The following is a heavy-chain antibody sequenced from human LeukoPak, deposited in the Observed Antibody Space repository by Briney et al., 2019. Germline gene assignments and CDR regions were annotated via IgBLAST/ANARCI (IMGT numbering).Heavy chain of an antibody. CDR2: IYNSGSP. CDR1: GGSISRFY. J-gene: IGHJ4*02. V-gene: IGHV4-59*08. CDR3: ARHGAGGDVLTAHSFDY. D-gene: IGHD1-20*01. Sequence: PSETLSLTCTVSGGSISRFYWSWLRQPPGKGLEWIGYIYNSGSPNYHPSLKSRVTISAETSKNQFSLKLTSVTAADTAVYYCARHGAGGDVLTAHSFDYWGQGTLVTVSS.